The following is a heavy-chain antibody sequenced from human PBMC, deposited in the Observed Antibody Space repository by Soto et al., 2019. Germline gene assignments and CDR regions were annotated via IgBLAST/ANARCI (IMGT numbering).Heavy chain of an antibody. J-gene: IGHJ6*02. CDR1: VFTFSSYS. CDR3: ARDLPANYYGMDV. V-gene: IGHV3-21*01. Sequence: GGALRLSCAASVFTFSSYSMNWVREAPGKGLEWVSSISSISSYIYYADSVKGRFTISRDNAKNSLYLQMNSLRAEDTAVYYCARDLPANYYGMDVWGQGTTVTVSS. CDR2: ISSISSYI.